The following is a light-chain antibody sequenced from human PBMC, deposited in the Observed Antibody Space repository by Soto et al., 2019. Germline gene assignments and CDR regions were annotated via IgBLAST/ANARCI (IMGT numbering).Light chain of an antibody. V-gene: IGKV1-39*01. CDR3: QQYNSYGT. J-gene: IGKJ1*01. CDR1: QSISSY. CDR2: AAS. Sequence: DLQMTQSPSSLSASVGNRVTITRRASQSISSYLNWYQQKPGKAPKVLIYAASSLQSGVPSRFSGSGSGTEFTLTISSLQPDDFATYYCQQYNSYGTFGQGTKVDIK.